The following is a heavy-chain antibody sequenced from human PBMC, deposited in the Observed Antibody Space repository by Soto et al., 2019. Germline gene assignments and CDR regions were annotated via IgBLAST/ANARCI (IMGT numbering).Heavy chain of an antibody. CDR3: ARGGDGYNEYYFDY. D-gene: IGHD5-12*01. V-gene: IGHV3-48*02. CDR1: GFTLSSYS. Sequence: EVQLVESGGGLVQPGGSLRLACAASGFTLSSYSMNWVRQAPGKGLEWVSYISSSSSTIYYADSVKGRFTISRDNAKNSLYLQMNSLRDEDTAVYYCARGGDGYNEYYFDYWGQGTLVTVSS. J-gene: IGHJ4*02. CDR2: ISSSSSTI.